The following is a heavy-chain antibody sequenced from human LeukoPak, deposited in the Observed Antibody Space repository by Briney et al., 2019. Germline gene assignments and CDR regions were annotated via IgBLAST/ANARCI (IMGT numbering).Heavy chain of an antibody. CDR2: IKQDGSEK. D-gene: IGHD3-22*01. Sequence: GGSLRLSCAASGFTFSSYWMSWVRQAPGKGLEWVANIKQDGSEKYYVDSVKGRFTISRDDAKNSLYLQMNSLRAEDTAVYYCASFLSSGYYQTWYDPWGQGTLVTVSS. CDR3: ASFLSSGYYQTWYDP. J-gene: IGHJ5*02. CDR1: GFTFSSYW. V-gene: IGHV3-7*01.